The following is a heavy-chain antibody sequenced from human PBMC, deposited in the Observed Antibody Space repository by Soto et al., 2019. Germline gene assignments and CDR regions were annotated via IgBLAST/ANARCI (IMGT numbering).Heavy chain of an antibody. V-gene: IGHV3-23*01. CDR3: AKVGATLYYYYYGMDV. J-gene: IGHJ6*02. Sequence: HPGGSLRLSCAASGFTFSSYAMSWVRQAPGKGLEWVSAISGSGGSTYYADSVKGRFTISRDNSKNTLYLQMNSLRAEDTAVYYCAKVGATLYYYYYGMDVWGQGTTVAVSS. CDR1: GFTFSSYA. CDR2: ISGSGGST. D-gene: IGHD1-26*01.